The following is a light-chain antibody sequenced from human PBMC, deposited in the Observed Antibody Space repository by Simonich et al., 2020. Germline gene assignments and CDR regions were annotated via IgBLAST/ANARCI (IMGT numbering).Light chain of an antibody. CDR1: ALPKKY. CDR2: EDS. CDR3: YSTDSSGNHRV. J-gene: IGLJ3*02. V-gene: IGLV3-10*01. Sequence: SYELTQPPSVSVSPGQTARITCSGDALPKKYAYGYQQKAGQGPVLVIYEDSKRRTGIPERSSGASSGTMATLTISGAQVEDEADYYCYSTDSSGNHRVFGGGTKLTVL.